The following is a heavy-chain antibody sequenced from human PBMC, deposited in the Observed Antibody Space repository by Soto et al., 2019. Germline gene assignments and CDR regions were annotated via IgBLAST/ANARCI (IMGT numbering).Heavy chain of an antibody. J-gene: IGHJ4*02. Sequence: QVQLVQSGAEVKRPGASVRISCKASGYTFTTYYIHWVRQAPGQGLEWMGIIDPSGGAPTYAQNFQGRITMTRDTSANLFYLTLSSLTSEDTAVYFCAKVTHRGPIAVAGPLGSWGQGTLVIVSS. CDR1: GYTFTTYY. CDR2: IDPSGGAP. V-gene: IGHV1-46*01. D-gene: IGHD6-19*01. CDR3: AKVTHRGPIAVAGPLGS.